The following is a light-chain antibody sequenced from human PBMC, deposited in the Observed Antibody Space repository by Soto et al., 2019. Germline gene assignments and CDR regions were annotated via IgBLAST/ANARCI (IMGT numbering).Light chain of an antibody. J-gene: IGKJ1*01. CDR1: QSVNSNY. V-gene: IGKV3D-20*02. Sequence: EIVLTQSPGTLSLSPGERATLSCRASQSVNSNYLAWYQQKPGQAPRLLMYETSTRATGIPDRFSGSGSGTDFTLTISRLEPEDFALYYCHQRQSWPRTFGQGTKVDI. CDR2: ETS. CDR3: HQRQSWPRT.